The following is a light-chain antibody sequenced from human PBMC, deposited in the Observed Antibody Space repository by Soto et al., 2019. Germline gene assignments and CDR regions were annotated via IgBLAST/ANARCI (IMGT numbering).Light chain of an antibody. V-gene: IGKV3-20*01. CDR3: QQYGTSPQT. J-gene: IGKJ1*01. Sequence: IVLTQSPGTLSLSPGERATLSCRASQSVSSNSLAWYQRKPGQAPRLVIYGASTRATGFPDRFTGSGSGTDFTLTISRLEPEDFAVYYCQQYGTSPQTLGQGTKVDIK. CDR1: QSVSSNS. CDR2: GAS.